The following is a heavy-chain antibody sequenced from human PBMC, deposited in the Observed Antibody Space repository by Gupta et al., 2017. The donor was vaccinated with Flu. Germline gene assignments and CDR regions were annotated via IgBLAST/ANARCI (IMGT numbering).Heavy chain of an antibody. CDR1: GFTFSSYS. CDR3: AREMDSGSYLIDY. J-gene: IGHJ4*02. CDR2: ISSSSSYI. D-gene: IGHD1-26*01. V-gene: IGHV3-21*01. Sequence: EVQLVESGGGLVKPGGSLRLSCAASGFTFSSYSMNWVRQAPGKGLEWVSSISSSSSYIYYADSVKGRFTISRDNAKNSLYLQMNSLRAEDTAVYYCAREMDSGSYLIDYWGQGTLVTVSS.